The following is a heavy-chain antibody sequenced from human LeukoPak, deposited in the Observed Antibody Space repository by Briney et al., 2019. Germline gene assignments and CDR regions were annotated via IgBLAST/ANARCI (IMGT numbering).Heavy chain of an antibody. CDR2: ISGSGGST. D-gene: IGHD3-22*01. CDR3: AKDGGGYYDSRGYPL. CDR1: GFTFSSYA. V-gene: IGHV3-23*01. J-gene: IGHJ1*01. Sequence: GGSLRLSCAASGFTFSSYAMSWVRQAPGKGLEWVSAISGSGGSTYYADSVKGRFTISRDNSKNTLYLQMNSLRAEDTAVYYCAKDGGGYYDSRGYPLWGQGTLVTISS.